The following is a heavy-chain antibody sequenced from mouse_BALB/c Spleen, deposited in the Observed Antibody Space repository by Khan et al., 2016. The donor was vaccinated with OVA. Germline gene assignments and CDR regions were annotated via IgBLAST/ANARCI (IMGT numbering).Heavy chain of an antibody. D-gene: IGHD2-2*01. J-gene: IGHJ3*01. Sequence: QVQLKQSGAELVKPGASVRLSCKASGYTFTSYYLYWVKQRPGQGLEWIGDINPSNGDTNLNEKFKSKATLTVDKSSSTAYIHLNSLTSEDSAVYYCTRSGYGSFAYWGQGTLVTVSA. V-gene: IGHV1-53*01. CDR2: INPSNGDT. CDR3: TRSGYGSFAY. CDR1: GYTFTSYY.